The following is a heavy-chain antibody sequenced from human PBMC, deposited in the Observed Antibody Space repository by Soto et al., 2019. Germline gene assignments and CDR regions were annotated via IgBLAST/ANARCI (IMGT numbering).Heavy chain of an antibody. V-gene: IGHV4-34*01. CDR2: IDQSGGT. CDR3: AREDSYGWSGESLDV. CDR1: GDSLRGQS. D-gene: IGHD6-19*01. Sequence: SETLSLTCAVVGDSLRGQSWNWIRQSPGKGLEWIGEIDQSGGTNYNPSLKSRAIISDDTSKNQFYLTLTSMTAADTVVYYCAREDSYGWSGESLDVLGQGTTVTVSS. J-gene: IGHJ6*02.